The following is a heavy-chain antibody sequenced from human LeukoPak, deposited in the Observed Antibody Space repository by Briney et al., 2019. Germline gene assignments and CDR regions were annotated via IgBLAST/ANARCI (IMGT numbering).Heavy chain of an antibody. V-gene: IGHV1-8*01. CDR3: ARDILTGGWFDP. CDR2: MNPNSGNT. CDR1: GYTFTSYD. J-gene: IGHJ5*02. Sequence: ASVKVSCKASGYTFTSYDINWVRQATGQGPEWMGWMNPNSGNTGYAQKFQGRVTMTRNTSISTAYMELSSLRSEDTAVYYCARDILTGGWFDPWGQGTLVTVSS. D-gene: IGHD3-9*01.